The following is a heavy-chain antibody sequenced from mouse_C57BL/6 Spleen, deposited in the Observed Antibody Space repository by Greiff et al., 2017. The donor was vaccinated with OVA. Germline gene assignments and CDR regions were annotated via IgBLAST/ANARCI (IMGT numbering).Heavy chain of an antibody. J-gene: IGHJ3*01. V-gene: IGHV5-17*01. CDR2: ISSGSSTI. CDR1: GFTFSDYG. CDR3: ARGAWFAY. Sequence: EVKLMESGGGLVKPGGSLKLSCAASGFTFSDYGMHWVRQAPEKGLERVAYISSGSSTIYYADTVKGRFTISRDNAKNTLFLQMTSLRSEDTAMYYCARGAWFAYWGQGTLVTVSA.